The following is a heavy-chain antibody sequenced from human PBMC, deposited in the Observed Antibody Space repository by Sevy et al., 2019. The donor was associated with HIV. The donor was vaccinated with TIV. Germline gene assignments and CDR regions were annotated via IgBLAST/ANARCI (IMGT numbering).Heavy chain of an antibody. CDR2: TYYRSKWYN. CDR1: GDSVSSNSAA. CDR3: ARGMYYYDSSGYEDAFDI. D-gene: IGHD3-22*01. V-gene: IGHV6-1*01. Sequence: KQSQTLSLTCAISGDSVSSNSAAWNWIRQSPSRGLEWLGRTYYRSKWYNDYAVSVKSRITINPDTSKNQFSLQLNSVTPEDTAVYYCARGMYYYDSSGYEDAFDIWGQGTMVTVSS. J-gene: IGHJ3*02.